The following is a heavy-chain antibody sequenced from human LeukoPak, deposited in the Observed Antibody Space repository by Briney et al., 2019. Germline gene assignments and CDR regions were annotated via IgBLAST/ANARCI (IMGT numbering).Heavy chain of an antibody. CDR3: ARAQRIIFEGWFGP. V-gene: IGHV3-11*04. Sequence: GGSLRLSCVAPGFTFSDYSITWIRQAPGKGLGWISYISSSGSPIYYADSVRGRFTISRDNAKNSLYLQMNSLRAEDTAVYYCARAQRIIFEGWFGPWGQGTLVTVSS. CDR2: ISSSGSPI. J-gene: IGHJ5*02. D-gene: IGHD2-15*01. CDR1: GFTFSDYS.